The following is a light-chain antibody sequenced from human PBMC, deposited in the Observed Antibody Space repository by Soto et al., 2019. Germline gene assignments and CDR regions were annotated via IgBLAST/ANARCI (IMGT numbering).Light chain of an antibody. CDR1: SSDVGGYNF. CDR3: FSYAGSYVV. Sequence: QSALTQPRSVSGSPGQSVTISCTGTSSDVGGYNFVSWYQHHPGKAPKVMIYDVTKRPSGVPDRFSGSKSGNTASLTISGLQAEDEAAYYCFSYAGSYVVFGGGTQLTVL. J-gene: IGLJ2*01. CDR2: DVT. V-gene: IGLV2-11*01.